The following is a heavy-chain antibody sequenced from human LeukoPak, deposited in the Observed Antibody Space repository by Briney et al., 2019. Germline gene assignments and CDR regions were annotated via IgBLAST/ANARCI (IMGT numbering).Heavy chain of an antibody. J-gene: IGHJ4*02. CDR1: GFTLNSAW. CDR2: VKSKTDRGTK. Sequence: GSLRLSCAASGFTLNSAWMSWVRQLPGKGLEWVGRVKSKTDRGTKDYAAPVKGRFTISRDDSKNSLYLQMNSLEPEDTAVYYCASETKLVRWYFDYWGQGTLVTVSS. V-gene: IGHV3-15*01. CDR3: ASETKLVRWYFDY. D-gene: IGHD4-23*01.